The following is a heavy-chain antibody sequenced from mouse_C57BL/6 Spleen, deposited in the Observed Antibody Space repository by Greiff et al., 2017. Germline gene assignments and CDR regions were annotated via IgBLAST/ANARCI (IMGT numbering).Heavy chain of an antibody. D-gene: IGHD1-1*01. Sequence: EVKLMESGEGLVKPGGSLKLSCAASGFTFSSYAMSWVRQTPEKRLEWVAYISSGGDYIYYADTVKGRFTISRDNARNTLYLQMSSLKSEDTAMYYCTRDYYGSSFTGAFDVWGTGTTVTVSS. CDR3: TRDYYGSSFTGAFDV. CDR2: ISSGGDYI. V-gene: IGHV5-9-1*02. J-gene: IGHJ1*03. CDR1: GFTFSSYA.